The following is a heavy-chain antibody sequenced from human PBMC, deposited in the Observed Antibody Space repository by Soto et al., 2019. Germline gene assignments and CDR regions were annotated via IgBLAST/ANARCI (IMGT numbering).Heavy chain of an antibody. CDR1: GYTPTELS. CDR2: FDPEDGET. J-gene: IGHJ6*02. Sequence: ASVKVSCKVSGYTPTELSMHWVRQAPGKGLEWMGGFDPEDGETIYAQKFQGRVTMTEDTSTDTAYMELSSLKSEDTAVYYCATDQPSTVTVYYYYYGMDVWGQGTTVTVSS. D-gene: IGHD4-17*01. CDR3: ATDQPSTVTVYYYYYGMDV. V-gene: IGHV1-24*01.